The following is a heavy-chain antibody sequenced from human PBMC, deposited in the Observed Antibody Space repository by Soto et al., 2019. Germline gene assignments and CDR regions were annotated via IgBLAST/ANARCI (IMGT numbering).Heavy chain of an antibody. CDR3: ARGTASSWYFAY. CDR2: IRQDGRDQ. V-gene: IGHV3-33*01. CDR1: GFTFSTYV. D-gene: IGHD6-13*01. Sequence: QVQLVESGGGVVQPGRSLRLSCAASGFTFSTYVMHWVRQAPGKGLEWVAGIRQDGRDQYYADSVKGRFTISRDNPKNALYLQINSLRAEDTAVYFCARGTASSWYFAYWGQGTLVTVSS. J-gene: IGHJ4*02.